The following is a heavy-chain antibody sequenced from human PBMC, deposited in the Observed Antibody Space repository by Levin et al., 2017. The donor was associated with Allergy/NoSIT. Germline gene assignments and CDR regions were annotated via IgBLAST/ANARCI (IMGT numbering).Heavy chain of an antibody. V-gene: IGHV3-7*01. Sequence: HPGESLKISCAASGFTYTSFWMAWVRQAPGKGLEWVANIKQDGSETYYVDSVKGRFTISRDNAKNSVYLQMNSLRVDDTAVYYCAREEGWGYHYGMDVWGQGTTVTVSS. D-gene: IGHD3-16*02. CDR3: AREEGWGYHYGMDV. CDR2: IKQDGSET. J-gene: IGHJ6*02. CDR1: GFTYTSFW.